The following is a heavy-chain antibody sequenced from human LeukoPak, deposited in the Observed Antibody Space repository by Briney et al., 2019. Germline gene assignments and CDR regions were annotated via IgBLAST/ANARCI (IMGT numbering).Heavy chain of an antibody. CDR1: GFTFSSYA. D-gene: IGHD3-22*01. Sequence: GGSLRLSCAASGFTFSSYAMSWVRQAPGKGLEWISYISSSSSTIYYADSMKGRFTISRDNAKNSLYLQMNSLRAEDTAVYYCARSSGYYQLDYWGQGTLVTVSS. CDR3: ARSSGYYQLDY. J-gene: IGHJ4*02. V-gene: IGHV3-48*04. CDR2: ISSSSSTI.